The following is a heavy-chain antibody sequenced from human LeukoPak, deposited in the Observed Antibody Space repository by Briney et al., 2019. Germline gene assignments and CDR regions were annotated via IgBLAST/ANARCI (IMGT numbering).Heavy chain of an antibody. CDR2: ISYDGSNK. D-gene: IGHD6-13*01. J-gene: IGHJ6*02. V-gene: IGHV3-30-3*02. CDR1: GFTFSSYA. Sequence: GGSLRLSCAASGFTFSSYAMHWVRQAPGKGLEWVAVISYDGSNKYYADSVKGRFTISRDNSKNTLYLQMNSLRAEDTAVYYCAKSGIAAAVYYGMDVWGQGTTVTVSS. CDR3: AKSGIAAAVYYGMDV.